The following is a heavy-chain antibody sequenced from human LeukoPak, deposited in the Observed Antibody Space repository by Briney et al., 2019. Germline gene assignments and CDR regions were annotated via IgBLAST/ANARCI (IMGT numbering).Heavy chain of an antibody. CDR1: GGSFSGYY. D-gene: IGHD3-10*01. V-gene: IGHV4-34*01. CDR2: INHSGST. CDR3: ARGRDMVRGVDNWFDP. J-gene: IGHJ5*02. Sequence: SETLSLTCAVYGGSFSGYYWSWIRQPPGKGLEWIGEINHSGSTNYNPSLKSRVTISVDTSKNQFSLKLSSVTAADTAVYYCARGRDMVRGVDNWFDPWGQGTLVTVSS.